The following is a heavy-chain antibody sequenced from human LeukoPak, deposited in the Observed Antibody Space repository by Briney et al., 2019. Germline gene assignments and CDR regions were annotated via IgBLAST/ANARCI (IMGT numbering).Heavy chain of an antibody. V-gene: IGHV3-49*04. CDR2: IRTKTYGVTT. Sequence: GGSLRLSCTASGFTFDDYTMSWVRQAPGKGLEWVGFIRTKTYGVTTEYAASVRGRFTISRDDSKNSLYLQMNSLKTEDTAVYYCVKDSSFWTFDYWGQGTLVTVSS. CDR1: GFTFDDYT. D-gene: IGHD6-6*01. CDR3: VKDSSFWTFDY. J-gene: IGHJ4*02.